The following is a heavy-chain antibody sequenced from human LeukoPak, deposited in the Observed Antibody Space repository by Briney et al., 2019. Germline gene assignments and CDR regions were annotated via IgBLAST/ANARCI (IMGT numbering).Heavy chain of an antibody. CDR1: GDSISSTYF. CDR3: ARIRRGYSYGYWYYGMDV. J-gene: IGHJ6*02. D-gene: IGHD5-18*01. CDR2: INHNGNT. V-gene: IGHV4-38-2*02. Sequence: PSETLSLTCTVSGDSISSTYFWAWIRQPPGTGLEWIATINHNGNTYYNPFLKSRVTISVDRSRNQFSLKLTSVTAADTAVYYCARIRRGYSYGYWYYGMDVWGQGTTVTVSS.